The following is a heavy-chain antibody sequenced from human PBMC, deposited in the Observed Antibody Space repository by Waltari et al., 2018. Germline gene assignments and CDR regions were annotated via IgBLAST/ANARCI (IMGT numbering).Heavy chain of an antibody. D-gene: IGHD3-3*01. CDR2: INWNSGNI. CDR3: TSDAFGNSIGGVFDY. Sequence: EVQLVESGVGLVQPGRSLRLSCVGSGFSVAYRATTWVRQVPGKGLELVSGINWNSGNIGYADSVKGRFTISRDNAKNSLYLQINSVRTEDTALYYCTSDAFGNSIGGVFDYWGQGTLVNVSS. J-gene: IGHJ4*02. V-gene: IGHV3-9*01. CDR1: GFSVAYRA.